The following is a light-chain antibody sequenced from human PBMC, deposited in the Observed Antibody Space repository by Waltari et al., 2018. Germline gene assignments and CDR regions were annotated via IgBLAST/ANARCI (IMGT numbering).Light chain of an antibody. CDR2: GDF. J-gene: IGLJ2*01. CDR1: NIGSLS. CDR3: HVWHSYSERVV. V-gene: IGLV3-21*02. Sequence: YVVAQPPSVSVAPGQTARITCGGDNIGSLSVHWYQERPGQAPLLVVFGDFDRPSGIPARFSVSNLGNTATLTISAVEAGDEADYYCHVWHSYSERVVFGGGTRLVLL.